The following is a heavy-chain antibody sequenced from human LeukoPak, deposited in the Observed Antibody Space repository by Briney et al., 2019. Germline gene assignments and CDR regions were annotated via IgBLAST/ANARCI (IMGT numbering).Heavy chain of an antibody. Sequence: GGSLRLSCAASGFTFSSYGMHLVRQAPGKGLEWVAFIRYDGSNKYYADSVKGRFTISRDNSKNTLYLQMNSLRAEDTAVYYCAKDKGRTIFGVVIPFDPWGQGTLVTVSS. CDR3: AKDKGRTIFGVVIPFDP. J-gene: IGHJ5*02. D-gene: IGHD3-3*01. CDR1: GFTFSSYG. V-gene: IGHV3-30*02. CDR2: IRYDGSNK.